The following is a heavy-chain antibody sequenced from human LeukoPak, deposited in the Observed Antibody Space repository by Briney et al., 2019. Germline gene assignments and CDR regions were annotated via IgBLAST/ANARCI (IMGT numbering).Heavy chain of an antibody. CDR1: GFSFSSYG. V-gene: IGHV3-33*01. Sequence: PGRSLRLSCAASGFSFSSYGMHWVRQVPGKGLEWVAVTWYDGNIKYYADSVKGRFTISRDNSKNTLYLQMNSLKVEDTAVYYCARDIGRSVPTQNVFDIWGQGTMVTVSS. J-gene: IGHJ3*02. CDR2: TWYDGNIK. D-gene: IGHD1-26*01. CDR3: ARDIGRSVPTQNVFDI.